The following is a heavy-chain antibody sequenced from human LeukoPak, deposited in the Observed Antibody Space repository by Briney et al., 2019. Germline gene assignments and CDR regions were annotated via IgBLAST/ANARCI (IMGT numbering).Heavy chain of an antibody. V-gene: IGHV3-9*01. D-gene: IGHD6-13*01. CDR3: AKDISSSPGRGTYYFDY. CDR1: GFTFDDYA. J-gene: IGHJ4*02. CDR2: MSWNSGTR. Sequence: PGGSLRLSCAASGFTFDDYAMHWVRQAPGKGLEWVSGMSWNSGTRGYADSVKGRCTISRDNAKTSLYLQMNSLRAEDTALYYCAKDISSSPGRGTYYFDYWGQGTLVTVSS.